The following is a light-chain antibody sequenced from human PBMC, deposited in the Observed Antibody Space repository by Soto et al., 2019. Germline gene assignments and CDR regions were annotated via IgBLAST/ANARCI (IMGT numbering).Light chain of an antibody. CDR3: QSHDTTNVV. J-gene: IGLJ3*02. Sequence: NFMLTQPHSVSESPGKTVTISCTGSSGSIASNYVQWYQQRPGSAPTTVIYEDNKRPSGVPDRFSGSVDTSSTSASLIISGLKTEDEADYDCQSHDTTNVVFGRGTKLTVL. CDR1: SGSIASNY. V-gene: IGLV6-57*02. CDR2: EDN.